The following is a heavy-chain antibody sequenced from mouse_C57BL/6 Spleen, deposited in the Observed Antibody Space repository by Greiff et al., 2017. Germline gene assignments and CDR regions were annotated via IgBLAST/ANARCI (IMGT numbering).Heavy chain of an antibody. D-gene: IGHD1-1*01. CDR2: INPSSGYT. Sequence: VQLQQSGAELAKPGASVKLSCKASGYTFTSYWMPWVKQRTGQGLEWIGYINPSSGYTKYNQKFKDKATLTADKSSSTAYMQLSSLTYEDSAVYYCARSGGGPYYYCDYWGQGTTLTVSS. V-gene: IGHV1-7*01. CDR1: GYTFTSYW. CDR3: ARSGGGPYYYCDY. J-gene: IGHJ2*01.